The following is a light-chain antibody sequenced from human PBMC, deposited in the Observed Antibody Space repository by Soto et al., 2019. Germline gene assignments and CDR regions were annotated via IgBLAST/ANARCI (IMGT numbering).Light chain of an antibody. CDR3: QQFNSYPPYT. J-gene: IGKJ2*01. Sequence: AIQLTQSPSSLSASVGDRVTITCRASQGISSALAWYQQKPGKAPKLLIYDASSLESGVPSRFSGSGSGTDFNLTISSLQPEDFATYYCQQFNSYPPYTFGQGTKLEIK. CDR1: QGISSA. CDR2: DAS. V-gene: IGKV1-13*02.